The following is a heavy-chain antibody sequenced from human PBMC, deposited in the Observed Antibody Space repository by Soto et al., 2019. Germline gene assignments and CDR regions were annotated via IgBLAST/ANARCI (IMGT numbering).Heavy chain of an antibody. CDR3: AKDQGFGNLGAEYFRH. D-gene: IGHD3-10*01. CDR2: VSGSGLST. J-gene: IGHJ1*01. Sequence: PGGSLRLSCAASGFTFSTYAMSWVRQAPGKGLEWVSLVSGSGLSTYYADSVKGRFTISRDNSKNTLYLQMNSLRAEDSAIYYCAKDQGFGNLGAEYFRHWGQGTLVTVSS. V-gene: IGHV3-23*01. CDR1: GFTFSTYA.